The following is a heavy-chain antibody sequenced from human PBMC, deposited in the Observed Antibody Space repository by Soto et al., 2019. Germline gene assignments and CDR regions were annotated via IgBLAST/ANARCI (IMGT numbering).Heavy chain of an antibody. CDR3: ARDRIAARTSYFDY. D-gene: IGHD6-6*01. J-gene: IGHJ4*02. CDR2: IWYDGSNK. Sequence: GGSLRLSCAASGFTFSSYGMHWVRQAPGKGLEWVAVIWYDGSNKYYADSVKGRFTISRDNSKNTLYLQMNSLRAEDTAVYYCARDRIAARTSYFDYWGQGTQVTVSS. V-gene: IGHV3-33*01. CDR1: GFTFSSYG.